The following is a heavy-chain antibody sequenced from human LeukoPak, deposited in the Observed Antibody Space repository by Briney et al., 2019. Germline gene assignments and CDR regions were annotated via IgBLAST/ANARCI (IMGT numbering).Heavy chain of an antibody. CDR2: ISGSGGST. CDR3: AKHKGPTMVRGVIAY. Sequence: GGSLRLSCAASGFTFSSYAMSWDRQAPGKGLEWVSAISGSGGSTYYADSVKGRFTISRDNSKNTLYLQMNSLRAEDTAVYYCAKHKGPTMVRGVIAYWGQGTLVTVSS. J-gene: IGHJ4*02. V-gene: IGHV3-23*01. CDR1: GFTFSSYA. D-gene: IGHD3-10*01.